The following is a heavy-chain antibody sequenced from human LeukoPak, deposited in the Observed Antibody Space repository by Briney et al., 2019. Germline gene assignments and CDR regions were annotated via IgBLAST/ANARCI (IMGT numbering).Heavy chain of an antibody. CDR2: INGGGYNT. CDR1: GFTFNNCV. D-gene: IGHD6-19*01. CDR3: AGASGIYGSGWYFDY. Sequence: GGSLRLPCAASGFTFNNCVMSWVRQAPGKGLEWVSTINGGGYNTYYADSVKGRFTISRDNSKNTLSLQVNTLRAEDTAVYYCAGASGIYGSGWYFDYWGQGTLVTVSS. V-gene: IGHV3-23*01. J-gene: IGHJ4*02.